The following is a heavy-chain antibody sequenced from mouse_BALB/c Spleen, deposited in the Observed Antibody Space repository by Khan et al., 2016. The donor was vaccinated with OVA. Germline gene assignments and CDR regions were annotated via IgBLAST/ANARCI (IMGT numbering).Heavy chain of an antibody. CDR3: ARDYGSSYLFFDY. J-gene: IGHJ2*01. CDR2: ITYSGNT. V-gene: IGHV3-2*02. D-gene: IGHD1-1*01. CDR1: GYSITSDYA. Sequence: VPLQASGPGLVKPSQSLSLTCTVTGYSITSDYAWNWIRQFPGNKLEWMAYITYSGNTGSNPSLNGRISITRDTSKNQFFLQLNSVTTEDTATYYCARDYGSSYLFFDYWGRGTTLTVSS.